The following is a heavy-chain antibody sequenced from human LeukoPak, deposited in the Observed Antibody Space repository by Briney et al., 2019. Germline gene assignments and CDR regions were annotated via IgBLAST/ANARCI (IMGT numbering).Heavy chain of an antibody. J-gene: IGHJ4*02. V-gene: IGHV3-30*02. CDR1: GFTFSSYG. Sequence: GGSLRLSCAASGFTFSSYGMHWVRQAPGKGLEWVAFIRNDGSNKYYADSVKGRFTISRDNSKNTLYLQMNSLRAEDTAVYYCARTTMVRGVIIDQFDYWGQGTLVTVSS. D-gene: IGHD3-10*01. CDR2: IRNDGSNK. CDR3: ARTTMVRGVIIDQFDY.